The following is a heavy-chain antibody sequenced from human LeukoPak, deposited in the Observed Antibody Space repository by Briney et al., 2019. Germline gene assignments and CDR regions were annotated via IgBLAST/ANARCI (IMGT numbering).Heavy chain of an antibody. CDR2: IYSGGST. CDR1: GFTVSTYY. D-gene: IGHD2-2*01. V-gene: IGHV3-53*01. J-gene: IGHJ4*02. CDR3: ARGLGYCTSTTCLLPFDY. Sequence: GGSLRLSCAASGFTVSTYYMTWVRQAPGKGLECVSVIYSGGSTYYADSVKGRFTVSRDNSKNTLYLQMNSLKAEDTAMYYCARGLGYCTSTTCLLPFDYWGQGTLVTVSS.